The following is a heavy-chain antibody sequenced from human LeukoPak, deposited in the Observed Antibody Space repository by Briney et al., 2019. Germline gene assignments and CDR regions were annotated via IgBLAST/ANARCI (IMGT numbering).Heavy chain of an antibody. Sequence: PGGSLRLSCAASGFTFSSYSMNWVRQAPGKGLEWVSYISSSSSTIYYADSVRGRFTISRDNAKNSLYLQMNGLRAEDTAVYYCARDFCSGGSCNRNSHFDSWGQGTLVTVSS. D-gene: IGHD2-15*01. CDR1: GFTFSSYS. V-gene: IGHV3-48*01. CDR2: ISSSSSTI. CDR3: ARDFCSGGSCNRNSHFDS. J-gene: IGHJ4*02.